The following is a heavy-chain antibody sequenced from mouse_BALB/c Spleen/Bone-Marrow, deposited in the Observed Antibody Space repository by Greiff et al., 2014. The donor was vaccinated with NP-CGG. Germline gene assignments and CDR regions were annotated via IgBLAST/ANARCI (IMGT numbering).Heavy chain of an antibody. CDR2: INPYYGST. CDR3: ARGPYYGNYFDV. V-gene: IGHV1-39*01. J-gene: IGHJ1*01. CDR1: GYSFTDYI. Sequence: EVKLMESGPELVKPGASVKISCKASGYSFTDYIMLWVKQSHGKSLEWIGNINPYYGSTSYNLKFKGKATLTVDKSSSTAYMQLNSLTSEDSAVYYCARGPYYGNYFDVWGAGTTVTVSS. D-gene: IGHD2-10*01.